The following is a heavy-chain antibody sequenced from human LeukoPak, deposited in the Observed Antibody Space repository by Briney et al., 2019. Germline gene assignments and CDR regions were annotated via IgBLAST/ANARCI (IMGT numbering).Heavy chain of an antibody. Sequence: SETLSLTCTVSGDSITSNYWSWIRQPPGKRLEWIGYIYYGGSTNYNPSLKSRVTISVDTSKNQFSLKLTPVTAADTAVYYCARGGWYSHYWGQGTLVTVSS. J-gene: IGHJ4*02. CDR1: GDSITSNY. CDR2: IYYGGST. D-gene: IGHD3-16*01. V-gene: IGHV4-59*01. CDR3: ARGGWYSHY.